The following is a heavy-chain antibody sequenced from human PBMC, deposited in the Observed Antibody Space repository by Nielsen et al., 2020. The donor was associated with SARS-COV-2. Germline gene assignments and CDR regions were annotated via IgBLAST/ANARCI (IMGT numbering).Heavy chain of an antibody. CDR2: ISNSSIYR. CDR1: GFTFSDYY. V-gene: IGHV3-11*05. Sequence: GESLKISCAASGFTFSDYYMFWVRQAPGKGLEWVSYISNSSIYRNYADSVRGRFTISRDNAKNSLDLQMSSLRAEDTAVYYCAKEEYSSPSYGMDVWGQGTTVTVSS. D-gene: IGHD6-6*01. CDR3: AKEEYSSPSYGMDV. J-gene: IGHJ6*02.